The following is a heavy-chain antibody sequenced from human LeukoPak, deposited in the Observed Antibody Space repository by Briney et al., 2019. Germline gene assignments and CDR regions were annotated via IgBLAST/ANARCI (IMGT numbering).Heavy chain of an antibody. Sequence: GGSLRLSCAASGFTFSSYAMSWVRQAPGKGLEWVSSISGSGSGGSTYYADFVKGRFTISRDNSKNTLYLQMNSLRAEDTAVYYCAKDEARGTMVREFGGQGTLVTVSS. CDR1: GFTFSSYA. V-gene: IGHV3-23*01. CDR2: ISGSGSGGST. CDR3: AKDEARGTMVREF. D-gene: IGHD3-10*01. J-gene: IGHJ4*02.